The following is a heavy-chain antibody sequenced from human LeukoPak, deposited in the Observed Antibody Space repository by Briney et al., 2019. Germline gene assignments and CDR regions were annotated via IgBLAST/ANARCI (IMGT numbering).Heavy chain of an antibody. CDR3: ARERGELHRELDS. Sequence: ASVKVSCKASGYTFTTHFIHWVRQAPGQGLQWMGMINPSGGSEIYAQKFQGRVTMTSDTSTSTVYMELRSLRSEDTALYFCARERGELHRELDSWGQGTLVTVSS. D-gene: IGHD1-26*01. V-gene: IGHV1-46*01. J-gene: IGHJ4*02. CDR2: INPSGGSE. CDR1: GYTFTTHF.